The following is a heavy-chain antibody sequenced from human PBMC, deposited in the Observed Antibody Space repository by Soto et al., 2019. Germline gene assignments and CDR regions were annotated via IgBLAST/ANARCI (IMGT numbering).Heavy chain of an antibody. CDR2: INSDGSST. D-gene: IGHD3-16*01. Sequence: EVPLVESGGGLVQPGGSLRLSCAASGFTFSSYWMHWVRQAPGKGLVWVSRINSDGSSTSYADSVKGRFTISRDNAKNTLYLQVNSLRAEDMAVYYCAREGWGPVYYYYYGMDVWGQGTTVTVSS. CDR3: AREGWGPVYYYYYGMDV. CDR1: GFTFSSYW. V-gene: IGHV3-74*01. J-gene: IGHJ6*02.